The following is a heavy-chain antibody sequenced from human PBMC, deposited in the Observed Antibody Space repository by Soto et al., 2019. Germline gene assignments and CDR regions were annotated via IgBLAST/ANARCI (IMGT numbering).Heavy chain of an antibody. CDR1: GFTFSSYA. Sequence: PGGSLRLSCAASGFTFSSYAMHWVRQAPGKGLDWVAVISYDGSIKYYADSVKGRFTISRDNSKNTLYLQMNSLRAEDTAVYYCARDPVSYCGGDCRTFDYWGQGTLVTVSS. D-gene: IGHD2-21*02. CDR3: ARDPVSYCGGDCRTFDY. J-gene: IGHJ4*02. CDR2: ISYDGSIK. V-gene: IGHV3-30-3*01.